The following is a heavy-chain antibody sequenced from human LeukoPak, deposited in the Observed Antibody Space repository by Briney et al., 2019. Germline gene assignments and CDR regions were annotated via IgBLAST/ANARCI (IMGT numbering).Heavy chain of an antibody. CDR1: GYTFTTYN. CDR3: ARGPEYSSSWGEVDY. V-gene: IGHV1-18*01. CDR2: ISGYNGNT. Sequence: GASVKVSCKASGYTFTTYNINWVRQAPGQGLEWMGWISGYNGNTNYAQKLQGRVTMTTDTSTSTAYMELRSLRSDDTAVYYCARGPEYSSSWGEVDYWGQGTLVTVSS. D-gene: IGHD6-13*01. J-gene: IGHJ4*02.